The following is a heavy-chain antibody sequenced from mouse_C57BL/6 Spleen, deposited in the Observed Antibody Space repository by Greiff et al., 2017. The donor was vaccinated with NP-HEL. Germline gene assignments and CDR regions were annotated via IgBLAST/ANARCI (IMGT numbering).Heavy chain of an antibody. CDR2: INPNNGGT. CDR3: ARYLTTGDY. D-gene: IGHD1-1*01. CDR1: GYTFTDYY. Sequence: VQLQQSGPELVKPGASVKISCKASGYTFTDYYMNWVKQSHGKSLEWIGDINPNNGGTSYNQKFKGKATLTVDKSSSTAYMELRSLTSEDSAVYYCARYLTTGDYWGQGTTLTVSS. J-gene: IGHJ2*01. V-gene: IGHV1-26*01.